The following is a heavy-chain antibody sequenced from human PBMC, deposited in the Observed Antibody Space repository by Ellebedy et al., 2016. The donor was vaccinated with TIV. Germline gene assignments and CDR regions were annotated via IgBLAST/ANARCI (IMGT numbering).Heavy chain of an antibody. Sequence: SETLSLTXTVSGGSISSGDYYWSWIRQPPGKGLEWIGSIYHSGSTNYNPSLKSRVTISVDTSKNQFSLKLSSVTAADTAVYYCARGDGVVAHFDYWGQGTLVTVSS. CDR3: ARGDGVVAHFDY. CDR2: IYHSGST. D-gene: IGHD2-21*01. V-gene: IGHV4-39*07. CDR1: GGSISSGDYY. J-gene: IGHJ4*02.